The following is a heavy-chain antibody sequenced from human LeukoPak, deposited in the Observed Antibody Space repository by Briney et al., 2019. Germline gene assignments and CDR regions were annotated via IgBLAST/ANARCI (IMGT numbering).Heavy chain of an antibody. J-gene: IGHJ6*02. D-gene: IGHD2-15*01. CDR2: IWYDGSNK. CDR3: ARDLQGYCSGGSCFYYYYGMGV. V-gene: IGHV3-33*01. CDR1: GFTFSSYG. Sequence: PGRSLRLSCAASGFTFSSYGMHWVRQAPGKGLEWVAVIWYDGSNKYYADSVKGRFTISRDNSKNTLYLQMNSLRAEDTAVYYCARDLQGYCSGGSCFYYYYGMGVWGQGTTVTVSS.